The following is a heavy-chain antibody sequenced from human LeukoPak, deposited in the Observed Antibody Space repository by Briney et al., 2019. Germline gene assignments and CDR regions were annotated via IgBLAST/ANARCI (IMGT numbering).Heavy chain of an antibody. D-gene: IGHD3-16*02. J-gene: IGHJ4*02. CDR1: GGTFSSYA. CDR3: ARYLYYDYVWGSYRLHFEY. Sequence: SVKVSCKASGGTFSSYAISWVRQAPGQGLEWMGRIIPIFGTANYAQKFQGRGTITTEESTSTAYMELSSLRSEDTAVYYCARYLYYDYVWGSYRLHFEYWGQGTLVTVSS. V-gene: IGHV1-69*05. CDR2: IIPIFGTA.